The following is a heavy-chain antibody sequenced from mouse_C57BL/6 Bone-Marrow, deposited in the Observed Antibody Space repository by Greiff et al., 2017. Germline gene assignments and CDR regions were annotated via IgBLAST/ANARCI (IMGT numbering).Heavy chain of an antibody. Sequence: VHVKQSGPVLVKPGASVKMSCKASGYTFTDYYMNWVKQSHGKSLEWIGVINPYNGGTSYNQKFKGKATLTVDKSSSTAYMELTSLTSEDSAVYYCAREQLRWDYFDYWGQGTTLTVSS. J-gene: IGHJ2*01. D-gene: IGHD1-1*01. CDR1: GYTFTDYY. CDR2: INPYNGGT. V-gene: IGHV1-19*01. CDR3: AREQLRWDYFDY.